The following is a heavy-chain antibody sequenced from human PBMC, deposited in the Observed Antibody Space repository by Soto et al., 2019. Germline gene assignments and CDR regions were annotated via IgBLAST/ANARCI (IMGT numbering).Heavy chain of an antibody. J-gene: IGHJ4*02. CDR1: GFTVSKSD. CDR2: IYSGGDT. Sequence: GGDLRVWRAASGFTVSKSDISWVRQAPGKGLEWVSVIYSGGDTFYADSVKGRFTISRDNSKNTLYLRMNSLRIEDTAVYYCTRDPWDYWGQGTLVTVSS. CDR3: TRDPWDY. V-gene: IGHV3-53*01.